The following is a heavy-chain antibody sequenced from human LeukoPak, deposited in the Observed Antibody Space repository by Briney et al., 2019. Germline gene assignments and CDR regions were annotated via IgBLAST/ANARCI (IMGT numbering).Heavy chain of an antibody. CDR2: ISGSGGST. D-gene: IGHD6-19*01. V-gene: IGHV3-23*01. CDR3: AEWGEQWLDIDY. Sequence: GGSLRLSCAASGFTFSSYAMSWVRQAPGKGLEWVSAISGSGGSTYYADSVKGRFTISRDNSKNTLYLQMNSLRAEDTAVYYCAEWGEQWLDIDYWGQGTLVTVSS. CDR1: GFTFSSYA. J-gene: IGHJ4*02.